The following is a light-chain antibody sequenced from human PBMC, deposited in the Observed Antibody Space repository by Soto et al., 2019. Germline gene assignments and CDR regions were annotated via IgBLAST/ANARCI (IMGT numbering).Light chain of an antibody. J-gene: IGLJ1*01. CDR2: RNN. CDR3: AAWDDSLSGYV. V-gene: IGLV1-47*01. Sequence: QSALTQPPSASGTPGQRVSMSCSGSSSNIGSNYVYWYQQLPGTAPKLLIYRNNQRPSGVPDRFSGSKSGTSASLAISGLRSEDEADYYCAAWDDSLSGYVFGTGTKGTVL. CDR1: SSNIGSNY.